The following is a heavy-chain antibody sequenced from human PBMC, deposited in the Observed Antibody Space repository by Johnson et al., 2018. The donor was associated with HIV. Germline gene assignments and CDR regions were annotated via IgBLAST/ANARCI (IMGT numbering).Heavy chain of an antibody. CDR2: ISYDGSNK. CDR3: ATRDPTHRPGVFDI. J-gene: IGHJ3*02. V-gene: IGHV3-30*03. CDR1: RFTFSNYA. D-gene: IGHD1-14*01. Sequence: QVLLVESGGGLVQPGKSLRLSCSASRFTFSNYAMNWVRQAPGKGLEWMAIISYDGSNKNYADSVKGRFTISRDNAKNSLYLQMNSLRAEDTAVYYCATRDPTHRPGVFDIWGQGTMVTVSS.